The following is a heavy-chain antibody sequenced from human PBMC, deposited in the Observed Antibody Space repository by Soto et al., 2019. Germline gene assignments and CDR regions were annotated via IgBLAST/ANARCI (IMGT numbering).Heavy chain of an antibody. J-gene: IGHJ4*02. CDR1: GGSISGSN. D-gene: IGHD2-15*01. CDR3: TKYRRKDAEGYSFEY. CDR2: IHYSGST. V-gene: IGHV4-59*01. Sequence: PXEALSLTWTVSGGSISGSNWSWIRQTPGKVLDWVGYIHYSGSTNYNPSRKSRVTMSVDSAKNQFSLQLSSVTAADTAVYFCTKYRRKDAEGYSFEYWGQGALVTVSS.